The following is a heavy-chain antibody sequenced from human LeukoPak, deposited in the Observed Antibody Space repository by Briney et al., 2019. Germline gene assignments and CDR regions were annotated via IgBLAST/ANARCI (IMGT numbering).Heavy chain of an antibody. V-gene: IGHV4-4*02. CDR3: ASRMGVPNNWFDP. CDR1: GGSISSSNW. CDR2: IYHTGRT. J-gene: IGHJ5*02. D-gene: IGHD2-2*01. Sequence: PSETLSLTCAVSGGSISSSNWWSWVRQPPGRGLEWIGEIYHTGRTNYNPPLKSRVTMSVDESKIQFSLKLSQVTAADTAVYYCASRMGVPNNWFDPWGQGTLVTVSS.